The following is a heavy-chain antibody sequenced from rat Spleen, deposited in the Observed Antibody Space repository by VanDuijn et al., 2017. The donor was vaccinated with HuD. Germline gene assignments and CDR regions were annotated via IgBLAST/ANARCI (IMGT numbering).Heavy chain of an antibody. V-gene: IGHV2-72*01. J-gene: IGHJ1*01. Sequence: QVQVKESGPGLMQPSETLSLICTVSGFSLTTNGVGWVRQPLGKGLVWMGVIWTGGSTAYNSLLKSRLSISRDPSKSQVFLKMNSLQTEDTATYYCARGRGDWYFDFWGPGTMVTVSS. CDR2: IWTGGST. CDR3: ARGRGDWYFDF. D-gene: IGHD1-12*02. CDR1: GFSLTTNG.